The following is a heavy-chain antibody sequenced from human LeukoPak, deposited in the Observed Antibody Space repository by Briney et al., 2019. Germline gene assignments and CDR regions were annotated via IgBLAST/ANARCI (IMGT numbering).Heavy chain of an antibody. CDR1: GYTFTGYF. Sequence: ASVKVSGKASGYTFTGYFMHWVRQAPGQGLEWMGWINPNSGGTNYAQKFQGRVTMTRDTSISTAYMELSRLKSDDTAVYYCARDSDPTYYFDSGSYHSYWGQGTLVTVSS. J-gene: IGHJ4*02. CDR3: ARDSDPTYYFDSGSYHSY. CDR2: INPNSGGT. D-gene: IGHD3-10*01. V-gene: IGHV1-2*02.